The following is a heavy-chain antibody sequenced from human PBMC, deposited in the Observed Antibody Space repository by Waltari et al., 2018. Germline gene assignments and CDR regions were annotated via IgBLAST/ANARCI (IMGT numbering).Heavy chain of an antibody. CDR1: GGSISSSSYY. CDR2: IYYSGST. CDR3: ARPFAGTLGGGWFDP. V-gene: IGHV4-39*01. J-gene: IGHJ5*02. Sequence: QLQLQESGPGLVKPSETLSLTCTVSGGSISSSSYYWGWIRQPPGKGLEWIGSIYYSGSTYHNPSLKSRVTISVDTSKNQFSLKLSSVTAADTAVYYCARPFAGTLGGGWFDPWGQGTLVTVSS. D-gene: IGHD3-16*01.